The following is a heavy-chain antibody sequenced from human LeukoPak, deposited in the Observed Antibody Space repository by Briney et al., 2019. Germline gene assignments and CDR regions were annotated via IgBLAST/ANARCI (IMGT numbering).Heavy chain of an antibody. J-gene: IGHJ4*02. CDR2: IYYSGST. CDR1: GGSISSSSYY. CDR3: ARGTFWSGYYHDY. D-gene: IGHD3-3*01. V-gene: IGHV4-39*07. Sequence: KPSETLSLTCTVSGGSISSSSYYWGWIRQPPGKGLEWIGSIYYSGSTYYNPSLKSRVTISLNTSKTQVSLKLSSVTAADTAVYYCARGTFWSGYYHDYWGQGTLVTVSS.